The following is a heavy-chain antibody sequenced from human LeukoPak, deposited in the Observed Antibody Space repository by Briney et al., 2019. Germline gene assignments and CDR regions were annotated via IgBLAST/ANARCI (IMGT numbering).Heavy chain of an antibody. J-gene: IGHJ2*01. CDR3: ARRGPRSGTSGYRYSDL. D-gene: IGHD1-26*01. CDR2: IYPGDSDT. Sequence: GESLKISCKGSGYSFTSYWIGWVRQMPGKGLEWMGIIYPGDSDTRYSPSFQGQVTISADKSISTAYLQWSGLEASDSAIYYCARRGPRSGTSGYRYSDLWGRGTLVTVSS. V-gene: IGHV5-51*01. CDR1: GYSFTSYW.